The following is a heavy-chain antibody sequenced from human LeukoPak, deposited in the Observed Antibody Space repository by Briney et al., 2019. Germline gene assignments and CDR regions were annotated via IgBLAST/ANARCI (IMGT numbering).Heavy chain of an antibody. CDR2: ISAYNGNT. CDR3: AREGGYSSSWYALGYYFDY. V-gene: IGHV1-18*01. J-gene: IGHJ4*02. Sequence: ASVKVSCKASGYTFTSYGISWVRQAPGQGLEWMGWISAYNGNTNYAQKLQGRVTMTTDTSTSTAYMELRSLRSDGTVVYYWAREGGYSSSWYALGYYFDYWGQGTLVTVSS. CDR1: GYTFTSYG. D-gene: IGHD6-13*01.